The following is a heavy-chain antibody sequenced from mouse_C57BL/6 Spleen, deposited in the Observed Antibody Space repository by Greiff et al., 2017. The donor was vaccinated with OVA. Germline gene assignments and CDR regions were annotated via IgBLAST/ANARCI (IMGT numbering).Heavy chain of an antibody. Sequence: QVQLQQSGAELVKPGASVKMSCKASGYTFTTYPLQWMKQNPGQSLEWIGNFHPYNDDTKYNEKFKGKATLTVEKSSSTVYLELSRITSDGSAVYYCAGRDGYVSFADWGQGTLGTVSA. J-gene: IGHJ3*01. CDR1: GYTFTTYP. D-gene: IGHD2-3*01. CDR3: AGRDGYVSFAD. CDR2: FHPYNDDT. V-gene: IGHV1-47*01.